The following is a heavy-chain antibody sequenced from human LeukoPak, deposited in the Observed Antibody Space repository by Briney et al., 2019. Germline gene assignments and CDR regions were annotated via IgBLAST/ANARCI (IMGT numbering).Heavy chain of an antibody. CDR3: ARDVTYHGGDWFDP. CDR1: GFTFSSYE. CDR2: ISSSGSTI. Sequence: PGGSLRLSCAASGFTFSSYEMNWVRRAPGKGLEWVSYISSSGSTIYYADSVKGRFTISRDNAKNSLYLQMNSLRAEDTAVYYCARDVTYHGGDWFDPWGQGTLVTVSS. J-gene: IGHJ5*02. V-gene: IGHV3-48*03. D-gene: IGHD4-23*01.